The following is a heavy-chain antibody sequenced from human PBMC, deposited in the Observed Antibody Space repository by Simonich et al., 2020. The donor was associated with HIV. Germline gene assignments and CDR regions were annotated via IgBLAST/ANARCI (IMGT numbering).Heavy chain of an antibody. V-gene: IGHV4-34*01. CDR1: GGSFSGYY. J-gene: IGHJ1*01. D-gene: IGHD6-13*01. Sequence: QVQLQQWGAGLLKPSETLSLTCAVYGGSFSGYYWSWIRQPPGKGLEWIGEINHSGSTNYNPSRKSRVTISVDTSKNHFSLKLSSVTAADTAVYYCARLTAGGLGEYFQHWGQGTLVTVSS. CDR3: ARLTAGGLGEYFQH. CDR2: INHSGST.